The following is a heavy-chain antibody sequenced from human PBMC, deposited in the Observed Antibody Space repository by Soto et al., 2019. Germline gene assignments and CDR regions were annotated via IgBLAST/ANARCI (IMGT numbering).Heavy chain of an antibody. CDR2: IYYSGST. CDR1: GGSISSGGYY. D-gene: IGHD3-16*02. V-gene: IGHV4-31*03. CDR3: ARGQEITFWGVIVIDY. J-gene: IGHJ4*02. Sequence: QVQLQESGPGLVKPSQTLSLTCTVSGGSISSGGYYWSWIRQHPGKGLEWIGYIYYSGSTYYNPSLKSRVTISVDTAKNQFSLKLSSVTAADTAVYYCARGQEITFWGVIVIDYWGQGTLVTVSS.